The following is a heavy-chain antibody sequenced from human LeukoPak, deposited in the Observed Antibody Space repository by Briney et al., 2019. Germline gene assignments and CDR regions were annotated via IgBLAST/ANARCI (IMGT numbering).Heavy chain of an antibody. Sequence: SETLSLTCAVYGGSFSGYYWSWIRQPPGKGLEWIGEINHSGSTNYNPSIKSRVTISVDTSKNQFSLKLSSVTAADTAVYYCATAGMVYAIILRWFDPWGQGTLVTVSS. CDR3: ATAGMVYAIILRWFDP. CDR1: GGSFSGYY. V-gene: IGHV4-34*01. CDR2: INHSGST. J-gene: IGHJ5*02. D-gene: IGHD2-8*01.